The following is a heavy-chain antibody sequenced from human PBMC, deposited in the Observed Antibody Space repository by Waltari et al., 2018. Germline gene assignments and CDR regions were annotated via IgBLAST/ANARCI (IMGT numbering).Heavy chain of an antibody. J-gene: IGHJ4*02. D-gene: IGHD6-19*01. Sequence: EVQLVESGGGLVQPGGSLRLSCAASGFTFSSYWMSWVRQAPGKGLEWVANIKQDGSEKYYVDSVKGRFTISRDNAKNSLYLQMNSLRAEDTAVYYCARDQKYSSGCFDYWGQGTLVTVSS. CDR2: IKQDGSEK. CDR1: GFTFSSYW. V-gene: IGHV3-7*04. CDR3: ARDQKYSSGCFDY.